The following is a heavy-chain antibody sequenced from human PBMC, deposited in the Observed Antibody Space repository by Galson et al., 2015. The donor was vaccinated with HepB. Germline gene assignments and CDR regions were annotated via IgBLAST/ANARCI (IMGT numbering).Heavy chain of an antibody. CDR3: ARDKATSRSWVDGLIYYGLAV. D-gene: IGHD6-13*01. J-gene: IGHJ6*02. V-gene: IGHV3-30*04. Sequence: SLRLSCAASGFTFSSYAFHWVRQAPGKGLEWVAVISYDGSNKNYADSVKGRFTISRDESRNTLHLQMNSLRAEDTAIYYCARDKATSRSWVDGLIYYGLAVWGQGTTVTVSS. CDR2: ISYDGSNK. CDR1: GFTFSSYA.